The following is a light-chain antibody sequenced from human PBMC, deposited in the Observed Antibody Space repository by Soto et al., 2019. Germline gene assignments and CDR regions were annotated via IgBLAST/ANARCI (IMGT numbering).Light chain of an antibody. V-gene: IGLV2-8*01. CDR2: EVS. CDR3: SSYAGSNMGV. Sequence: SVLTQPPAASGSPGQSVTISCTGTSSDVGGYNYVSWYQQHPGKAPKLMIYEVSKRPSGVPDRFSGSKSGNTASLTVSGLQAEDEADYYCSSYAGSNMGVFGTGTKVTVL. J-gene: IGLJ1*01. CDR1: SSDVGGYNY.